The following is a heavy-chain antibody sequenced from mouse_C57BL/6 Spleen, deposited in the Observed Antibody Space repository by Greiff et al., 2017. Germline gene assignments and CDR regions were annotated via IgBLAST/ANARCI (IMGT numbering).Heavy chain of an antibody. Sequence: VQLQQSGPELVKPGASVKIPCKASGYTFTDYNMDWVKQSHGKSLEWIGDINPNNGGTIYNQKFKGKATLTVDKSSSTAYMELRSLTSEDTAVYYCARSGDYSNTGGFAYWGQGTLVTVSA. J-gene: IGHJ3*01. CDR2: INPNNGGT. V-gene: IGHV1-18*01. CDR1: GYTFTDYN. D-gene: IGHD2-5*01. CDR3: ARSGDYSNTGGFAY.